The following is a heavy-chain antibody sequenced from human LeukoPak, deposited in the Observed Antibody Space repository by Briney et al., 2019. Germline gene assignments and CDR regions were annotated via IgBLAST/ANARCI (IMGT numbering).Heavy chain of an antibody. D-gene: IGHD6-19*01. J-gene: IGHJ3*02. CDR3: ARDHDSSGWYGGQDAFDI. CDR2: ISSTSSYT. V-gene: IGHV3-11*06. CDR1: GFTFSDYY. Sequence: GGSLRVSCAASGFTFSDYYMSWIRQAPGKGLEYISYISSTSSYTNYADSVKGRFTISRDNAKNSLYLQMNSLRAEDTAVYYCARDHDSSGWYGGQDAFDIWGQGTMATVSS.